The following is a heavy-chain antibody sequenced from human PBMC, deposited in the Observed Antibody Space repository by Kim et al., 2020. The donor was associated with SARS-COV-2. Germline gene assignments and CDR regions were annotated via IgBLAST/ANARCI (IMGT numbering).Heavy chain of an antibody. V-gene: IGHV1-3*01. CDR1: GYTFSSYP. CDR3: AKNKLESGDYVSQY. Sequence: ASVKVSCKASGYTFSSYPLHWVRQAPGQRPEWMGWINAGDGDTEYSQKFQGRVTITRDTSASTAHMELSSLRSEDTAVYFCAKNKLESGDYVSQYWGQATLVTVSS. D-gene: IGHD3-16*01. CDR2: INAGDGDT. J-gene: IGHJ4*02.